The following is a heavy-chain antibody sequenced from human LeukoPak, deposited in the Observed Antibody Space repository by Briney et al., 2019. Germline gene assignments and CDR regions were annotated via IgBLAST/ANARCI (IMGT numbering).Heavy chain of an antibody. CDR3: TLIQGWGSESYYRDF. V-gene: IGHV3-15*01. CDR1: GLCLSHDW. D-gene: IGHD3-10*01. CDR2: VKSKSADETT. Sequence: PGVSLTLSCPPSGLCLSHDWMSWLRQAPAKGLEWVARVKSKSADETTDYAAPVKGRFTISRDDSKNTLYLEINSLKPEDPAVYYLTLIQGWGSESYYRDFWGQGTLVTVSS. J-gene: IGHJ4*02.